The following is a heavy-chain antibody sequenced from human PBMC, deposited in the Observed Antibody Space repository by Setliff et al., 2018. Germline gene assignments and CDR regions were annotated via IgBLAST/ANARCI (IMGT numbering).Heavy chain of an antibody. Sequence: AGGSLRLSCAASGFTFNTYAMSWVRQPPGKGLEWVSSISDTAIGIYYAGSVRGRFTISRDNSKKTLFLQMNSLRVEDTAIYYCAKGVVGYSSTWPKRDYFDYWGQGTLVTVSS. V-gene: IGHV3-23*01. J-gene: IGHJ4*02. D-gene: IGHD6-13*01. CDR1: GFTFNTYA. CDR2: ISDTAIGI. CDR3: AKGVVGYSSTWPKRDYFDY.